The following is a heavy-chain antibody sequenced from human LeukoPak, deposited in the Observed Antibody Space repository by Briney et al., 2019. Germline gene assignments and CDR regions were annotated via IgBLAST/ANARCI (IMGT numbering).Heavy chain of an antibody. Sequence: GASVKVSCKVSGYTLTELSMHWVRQAPGKGLEWMGGFDPEDGETIYAQKFQGRVTMTEDTSTDTAYMELSSLGSEDTAVYYCVVVPAAKYYFDYWGQGTLVTVSS. CDR2: FDPEDGET. J-gene: IGHJ4*02. D-gene: IGHD2-2*01. V-gene: IGHV1-24*01. CDR3: VVVPAAKYYFDY. CDR1: GYTLTELS.